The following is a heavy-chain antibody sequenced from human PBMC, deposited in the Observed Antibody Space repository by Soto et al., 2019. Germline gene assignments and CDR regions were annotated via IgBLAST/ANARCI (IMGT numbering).Heavy chain of an antibody. V-gene: IGHV1-69*13. J-gene: IGHJ6*02. CDR1: GGTFSSYA. CDR3: ARDGAFVAAARAWYYYYGMDV. D-gene: IGHD6-13*01. Sequence: SVKVSCKASGGTFSSYAISWVRQAPGQGLEWMGGIIPIFGTANYAQKFQGRVTITADESTSTAYMELSSLRSEDTAVYYCARDGAFVAAARAWYYYYGMDVWGQGTTVTVSS. CDR2: IIPIFGTA.